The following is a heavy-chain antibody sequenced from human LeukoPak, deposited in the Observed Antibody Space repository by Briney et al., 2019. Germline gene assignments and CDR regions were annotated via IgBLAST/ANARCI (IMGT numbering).Heavy chain of an antibody. V-gene: IGHV1-46*01. CDR3: ASWRGYSSGWSGPFDY. CDR1: GYTFTSYY. Sequence: ASVKVSCKASGYTFTSYYMHWVRQAPGQGLEWMGIINPGGGGTSYAQKFQGRVTMTRDTSIGTAFMEVSSLRSDDTAVYYCASWRGYSSGWSGPFDYWGQGTLVTVSS. D-gene: IGHD6-19*01. J-gene: IGHJ4*02. CDR2: INPGGGGT.